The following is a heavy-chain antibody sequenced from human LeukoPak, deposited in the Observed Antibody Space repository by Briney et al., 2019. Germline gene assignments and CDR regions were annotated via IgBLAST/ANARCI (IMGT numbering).Heavy chain of an antibody. Sequence: GGSLRLSCAASGFTFSDYYMSWIRQAPGKGLEWVSYISSSGSTIYYADSVKGRFTISRDNAKNSLYLQMNSLRAEDTAVYYCARTAWADYSNHGGGNWGQGTLVTVSS. D-gene: IGHD4-11*01. CDR3: ARTAWADYSNHGGGN. CDR1: GFTFSDYY. J-gene: IGHJ4*02. V-gene: IGHV3-11*04. CDR2: ISSSGSTI.